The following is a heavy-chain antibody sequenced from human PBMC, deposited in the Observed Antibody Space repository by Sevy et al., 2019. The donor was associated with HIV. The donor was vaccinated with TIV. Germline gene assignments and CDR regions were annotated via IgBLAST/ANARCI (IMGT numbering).Heavy chain of an antibody. CDR3: ARDGRIVGATYYFDY. J-gene: IGHJ4*02. D-gene: IGHD1-26*01. CDR2: ISYEGSNK. V-gene: IGHV3-30-3*01. CDR1: GFTFSSYA. Sequence: GGSLRLSCAASGFTFSSYAMHWVRQAPGKGLEWVAVISYEGSNKYDADSVKGRFTISRDNSKNTLYLQMNSLRAEDTAVYYCARDGRIVGATYYFDYWGQGTLVTVSS.